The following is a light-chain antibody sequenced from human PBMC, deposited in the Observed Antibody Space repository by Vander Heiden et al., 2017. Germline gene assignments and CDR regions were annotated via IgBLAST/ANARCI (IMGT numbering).Light chain of an antibody. CDR2: GKT. Sequence: SSALTQDPAVSVALGQTVRITCQGDSLRIYSARWYQQTPGQTPVLVIYGKTNRTSGIPDRVSGSSSGNTASLTITGAQAEDEADYYCNSRDSSGNHVVFGGGTKLTVL. V-gene: IGLV3-19*01. CDR1: SLRIYS. J-gene: IGLJ2*01. CDR3: NSRDSSGNHVV.